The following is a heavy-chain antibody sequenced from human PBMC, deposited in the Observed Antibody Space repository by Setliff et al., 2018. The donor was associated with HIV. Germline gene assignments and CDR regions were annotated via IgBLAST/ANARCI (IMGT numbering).Heavy chain of an antibody. CDR2: FDPQDGKT. Sequence: ASVKVSCKISGYTLTEVSMHWVRQAPGKGLEWMGYFDPQDGKTIYAQKFQGRVTMTEDTSTYTAYMEMRTLRSDDTAVYYCVRGVTRDISGYYRDEYFQHWGQGTPVT. CDR3: VRGVTRDISGYYRDEYFQH. D-gene: IGHD3-22*01. CDR1: GYTLTEVS. J-gene: IGHJ1*01. V-gene: IGHV1-24*01.